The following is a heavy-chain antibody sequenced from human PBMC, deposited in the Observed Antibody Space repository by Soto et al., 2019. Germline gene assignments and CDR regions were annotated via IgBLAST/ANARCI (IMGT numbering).Heavy chain of an antibody. J-gene: IGHJ4*02. V-gene: IGHV4-4*07. CDR1: GASITGTSY. CDR2: FSLSGTT. D-gene: IGHD2-8*02. Sequence: SETLSLTCTASGASITGTSYWSWIRQPAGKGLEWIGRFSLSGTTNYNPSLRSRVTMSADVSKNQFSLRLTSVTAADTALYYCARGMTPPGAPAWYYFDSWGQGTLVTVSS. CDR3: ARGMTPPGAPAWYYFDS.